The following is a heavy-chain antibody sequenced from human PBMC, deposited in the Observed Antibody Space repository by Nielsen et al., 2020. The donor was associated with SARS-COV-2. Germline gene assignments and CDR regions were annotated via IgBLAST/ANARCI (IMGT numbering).Heavy chain of an antibody. D-gene: IGHD3-22*01. CDR3: ARHAPGYYDY. Sequence: SETLSLTCTVSGGSISSRTEYWGWIRQPPGKELEWIGSIYYSGRTDYNPSLKSRVTISIDTSKNQFSLTLSSVTAADTAVYYCARHAPGYYDYWGQGTLVTVSS. CDR2: IYYSGRT. J-gene: IGHJ4*02. CDR1: GGSISSRTEY. V-gene: IGHV4-39*01.